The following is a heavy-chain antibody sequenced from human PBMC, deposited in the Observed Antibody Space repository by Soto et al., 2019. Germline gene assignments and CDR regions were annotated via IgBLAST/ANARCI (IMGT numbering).Heavy chain of an antibody. J-gene: IGHJ3*02. V-gene: IGHV1-46*01. CDR3: ARTQDIVVVPAAKGAFDI. CDR2: INPSGGST. Sequence: ASVKVSCKASGYTFTSYYMHWVRQAPGQGLEWMGIINPSGGSTSYAQKFQGRVTMTRDTSTSTVYMELSSLRSEDTAVYYSARTQDIVVVPAAKGAFDIWGQGTMVTVSS. D-gene: IGHD2-2*01. CDR1: GYTFTSYY.